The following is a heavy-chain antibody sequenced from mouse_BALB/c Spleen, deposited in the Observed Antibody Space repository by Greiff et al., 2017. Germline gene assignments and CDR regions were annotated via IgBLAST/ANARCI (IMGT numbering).Heavy chain of an antibody. V-gene: IGHV3-6*02. CDR1: GYSITSGYY. D-gene: IGHD2-4*01. J-gene: IGHJ4*01. CDR3: AREGYYDYDSYSMDY. CDR2: ISYDGSN. Sequence: ESGPGLVKPSQSLSLTCSVTGYSITSGYYWNWIRQFPGNKLEWVGYISYDGSNNYNPSLKNRISITRDTSKNRFFLKLNSVTTEDTATYYCAREGYYDYDSYSMDYWGQGTSVTVSS.